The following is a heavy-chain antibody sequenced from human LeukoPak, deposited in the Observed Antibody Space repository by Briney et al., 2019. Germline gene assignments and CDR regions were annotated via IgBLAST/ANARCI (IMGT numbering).Heavy chain of an antibody. CDR3: ARVSRYSGSYYYYYYYMDV. CDR2: IQEDGNEM. CDR1: GFNFRKHW. D-gene: IGHD1-26*01. V-gene: IGHV3-7*01. J-gene: IGHJ6*03. Sequence: PGGSLRLSCAATGFNFRKHWMSWVRQSIGKGLECVAKIQEDGNEMHYVDSVKGRFTISRDNARNSLYLQMNNLRAEDTAVYYCARVSRYSGSYYYYYYYMDVWGKGTTVTISS.